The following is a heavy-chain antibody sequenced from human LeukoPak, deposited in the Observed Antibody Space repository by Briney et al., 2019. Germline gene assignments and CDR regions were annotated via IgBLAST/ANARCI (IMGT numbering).Heavy chain of an antibody. Sequence: GGSLRLSCAASGFTFSSYSMNWVRQAPGKGLEWVSSISSSSSYIYYADSVRGRFTISRDNAKNSLYLQMNSLRAEDTAVYYCARGAVAGYFDYWGQGTLVTVSS. V-gene: IGHV3-21*01. CDR2: ISSSSSYI. CDR1: GFTFSSYS. D-gene: IGHD6-19*01. J-gene: IGHJ4*02. CDR3: ARGAVAGYFDY.